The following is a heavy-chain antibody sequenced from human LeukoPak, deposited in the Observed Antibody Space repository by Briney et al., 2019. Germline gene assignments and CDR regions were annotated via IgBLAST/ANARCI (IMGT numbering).Heavy chain of an antibody. D-gene: IGHD4-23*01. J-gene: IGHJ5*02. CDR2: ISADNGNT. CDR3: ARGSATVVTGWFDP. CDR1: GYTFTSYV. V-gene: IGHV1-18*01. Sequence: ASVKLSCKASGYTFTSYVISWVRQAPGQGLEWMGWISADNGNTNYAQNLQGRVTITTDTSTSSAYMELRGLRSDDTAVYYCARGSATVVTGWFDPWGKGTLVTVSS.